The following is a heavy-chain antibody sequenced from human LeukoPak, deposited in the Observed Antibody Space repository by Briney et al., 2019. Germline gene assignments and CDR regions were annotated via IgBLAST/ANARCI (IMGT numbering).Heavy chain of an antibody. V-gene: IGHV1-46*01. CDR1: GYTFTSYY. Sequence: PWASVKVSCKVSGYTFTSYYMHWVRQAPGRGLEWMGIINPSGGSTSYAQKFQGRVTMTRDMSTSTVYMELSSLRSEDTAVYYCARDRRMAVAGSKYFDYWGQGTLVTVSS. CDR3: ARDRRMAVAGSKYFDY. J-gene: IGHJ4*02. D-gene: IGHD6-19*01. CDR2: INPSGGST.